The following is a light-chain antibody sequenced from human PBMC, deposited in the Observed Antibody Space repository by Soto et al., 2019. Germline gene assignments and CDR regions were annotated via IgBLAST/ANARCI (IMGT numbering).Light chain of an antibody. V-gene: IGKV1D-12*01. CDR1: QGVRGR. CDR3: QQADSFPVT. CDR2: DVS. Sequence: DIQMTQSPSSVSASVGDRVTITCRASQGVRGRLAWYQQRPGKAPKLLISDVSNLRNGVPSRFSGSGSGTDFTLTINSLQPDDFATYYCQQADSFPVTFGQGTRLQIK. J-gene: IGKJ5*01.